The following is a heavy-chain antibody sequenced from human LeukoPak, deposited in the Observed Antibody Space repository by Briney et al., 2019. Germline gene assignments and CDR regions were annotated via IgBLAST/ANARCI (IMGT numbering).Heavy chain of an antibody. CDR1: GGSISSSNW. Sequence: SGTLSLTCAVSGGSISSSNWWSWVRRPPGKGREWIGEIYHSGSTNYNPSLKSRVTISVDKSKNQFSLKLSSVTAADTAVYYCARLASSGWYLSPGSDYWGQGTLVTVSS. CDR3: ARLASSGWYLSPGSDY. V-gene: IGHV4-4*02. CDR2: IYHSGST. D-gene: IGHD6-19*01. J-gene: IGHJ4*02.